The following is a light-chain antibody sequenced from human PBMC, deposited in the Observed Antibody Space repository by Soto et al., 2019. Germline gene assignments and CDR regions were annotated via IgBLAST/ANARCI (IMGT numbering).Light chain of an antibody. J-gene: IGLJ1*01. Sequence: QSVLTQPASVSGSPGQSITISCTGTSSDVGSYNYVSWYQLHPGKAPKLMIYEVSNRPSGVSNRFSGSKSGDTASLTISGLQAEDEADYYCSSFTTSYFYVFGPGTKVTVL. CDR3: SSFTTSYFYV. CDR1: SSDVGSYNY. CDR2: EVS. V-gene: IGLV2-14*01.